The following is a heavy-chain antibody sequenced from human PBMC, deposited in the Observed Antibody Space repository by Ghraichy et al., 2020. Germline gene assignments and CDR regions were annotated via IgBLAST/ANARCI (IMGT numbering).Heavy chain of an antibody. CDR1: GGTFSSYT. CDR3: ARSLRYCSSTSCPGGYGMDV. CDR2: IIPILGIA. Sequence: SVKVSCKASGGTFSSYTISWVRQAPGQGLEWMGRIIPILGIANYAQKFQGRVTITADKSTSTAYMELSSLRSEDTAVYYCARSLRYCSSTSCPGGYGMDVWGQGTTVTVSS. D-gene: IGHD2-2*01. V-gene: IGHV1-69*02. J-gene: IGHJ6*02.